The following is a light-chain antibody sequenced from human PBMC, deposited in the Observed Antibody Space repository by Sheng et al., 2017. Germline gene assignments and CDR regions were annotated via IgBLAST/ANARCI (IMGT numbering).Light chain of an antibody. CDR1: SSDIGAYNY. Sequence: QSALTQPASVSGSPGQSITISCTGTSSDIGAYNYVSWYQQHPGKAPKLMIYDVTKRPSGVSYRFSGSKSGNTASLTISGLQGDDEADYYCSSYTSINTLVVFGTGTKVTVL. CDR3: SSYTSINTLVV. CDR2: DVT. J-gene: IGLJ1*01. V-gene: IGLV2-14*01.